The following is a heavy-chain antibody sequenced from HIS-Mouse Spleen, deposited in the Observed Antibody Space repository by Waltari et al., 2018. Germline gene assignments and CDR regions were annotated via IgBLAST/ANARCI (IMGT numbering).Heavy chain of an antibody. V-gene: IGHV3-30*04. CDR1: GVSCRRYA. D-gene: IGHD6-13*01. Sequence: QVQMVESGGGVVHPWRSLRLSCAAPGVSCRRYATHCVRQTPGKGLEWVAVKSYDGSNKYYADSVKGRFTISRDNSKNTLYLQMNSLRAEDTAVYYCARGSSSWYKGEAFDIWGQGTMVTVSS. CDR2: KSYDGSNK. CDR3: ARGSSSWYKGEAFDI. J-gene: IGHJ3*02.